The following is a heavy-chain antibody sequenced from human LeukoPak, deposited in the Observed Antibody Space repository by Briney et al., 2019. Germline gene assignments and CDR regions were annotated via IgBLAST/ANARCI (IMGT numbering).Heavy chain of an antibody. CDR1: GFTFSSYA. J-gene: IGHJ4*02. Sequence: PGGSLRLSCSASGFTFSSYAMHWVRQAPGKGLEYVSAISSDGDSTYNADSVKGRFTTSRDNSKNTLYLQMSSLRTEDTAVYYCAMNWNCDYWGQGTLVTVSS. CDR3: AMNWNCDY. CDR2: ISSDGDST. V-gene: IGHV3-64D*09. D-gene: IGHD1-1*01.